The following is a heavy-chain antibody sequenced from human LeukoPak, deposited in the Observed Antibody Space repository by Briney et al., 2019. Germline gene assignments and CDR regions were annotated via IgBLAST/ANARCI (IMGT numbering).Heavy chain of an antibody. CDR3: ARKGRITMVRGDDALDI. Sequence: TSVKVSCKASGYTFTSYGISWVRQAPGQGLEWMGWISVYNGNTNYAQELQGRGTMTTDTSTSTAYMELRSLRSDDTAVYYCARKGRITMVRGDDALDIWGQRTMVTVSS. D-gene: IGHD3-10*01. CDR1: GYTFTSYG. J-gene: IGHJ3*02. V-gene: IGHV1-18*01. CDR2: ISVYNGNT.